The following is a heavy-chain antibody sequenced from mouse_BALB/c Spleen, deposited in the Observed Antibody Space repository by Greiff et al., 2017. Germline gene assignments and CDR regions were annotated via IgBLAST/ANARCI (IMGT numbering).Heavy chain of an antibody. CDR2: IDPANGNT. CDR1: GFNFTDTY. J-gene: IGHJ2*01. CDR3: ARDDMDY. Sequence: EVKLQESGAELVKPGASVKLSCTASGFNFTDTYMHWVKQRPEQGLEWIGRIDPANGNTKYDPKFQGKANITADTTSNTAYVQLSSLTSEDTAVYYGARDDMDYWGQGTTLTVSS. V-gene: IGHV14-3*02. D-gene: IGHD2-12*01.